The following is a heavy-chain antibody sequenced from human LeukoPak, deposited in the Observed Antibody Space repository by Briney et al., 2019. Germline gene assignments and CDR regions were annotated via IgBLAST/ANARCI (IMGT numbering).Heavy chain of an antibody. D-gene: IGHD1-1*01. Sequence: GGSLRLSCAVSEVTFNTYDMHWVRQATGKGLEWVSAIAMSGTTYYSASVRGRFTTSREHAKKSLDLQMNSLGVGDTAVYYCATGRTRDTNYPFVYWGQGTLVTVSS. CDR1: EVTFNTYD. CDR3: ATGRTRDTNYPFVY. CDR2: IAMSGTT. V-gene: IGHV3-13*01. J-gene: IGHJ4*02.